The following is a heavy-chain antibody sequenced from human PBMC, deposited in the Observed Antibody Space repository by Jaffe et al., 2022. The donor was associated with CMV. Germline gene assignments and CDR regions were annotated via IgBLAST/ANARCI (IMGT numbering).Heavy chain of an antibody. Sequence: QVQLQESGPGLVKPSETLSLTCTVSGGSISSYYWSWIRQPAGKGLEWIGRIYTSGSTNYNPSLKSRVTMSVDTSKNQFSLKLSSVTAADTAVYYCAREPPYCSSTSCYWDYWGQGTLVTVSS. CDR3: AREPPYCSSTSCYWDY. J-gene: IGHJ4*02. CDR2: IYTSGST. D-gene: IGHD2-2*01. CDR1: GGSISSYY. V-gene: IGHV4-4*07.